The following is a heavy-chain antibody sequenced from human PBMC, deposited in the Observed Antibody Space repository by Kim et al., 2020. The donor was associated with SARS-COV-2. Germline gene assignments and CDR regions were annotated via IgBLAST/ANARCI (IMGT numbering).Heavy chain of an antibody. CDR1: GYTFTSYA. CDR2: INTNTGNP. CDR3: ARGGYYGSGSYFLGRDY. J-gene: IGHJ4*02. D-gene: IGHD3-10*01. V-gene: IGHV7-4-1*02. Sequence: ASVKVSCKASGYTFTSYAMNWVRQAPGQGLEWMGWINTNTGNPTYAQGFTGRFVFSLDTSVSTAYLQISSLKAEDTAVYYCARGGYYGSGSYFLGRDYWGQGTLVTVSS.